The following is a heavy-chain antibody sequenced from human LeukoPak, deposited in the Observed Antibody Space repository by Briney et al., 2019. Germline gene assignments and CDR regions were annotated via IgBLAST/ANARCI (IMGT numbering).Heavy chain of an antibody. V-gene: IGHV4-38-2*01. D-gene: IGHD2-21*01. CDR3: ARHYSLNWFDP. Sequence: SETLSLTCAVSGYSISSGYYWGWIRQPPGKGLEWIGSIYHSGSTYYNPSLKSRVTISVDTSKNQFSLKLSSVTAADTAAYYCARHYSLNWFDPXGQGXXVTV. CDR1: GYSISSGYY. J-gene: IGHJ5*02. CDR2: IYHSGST.